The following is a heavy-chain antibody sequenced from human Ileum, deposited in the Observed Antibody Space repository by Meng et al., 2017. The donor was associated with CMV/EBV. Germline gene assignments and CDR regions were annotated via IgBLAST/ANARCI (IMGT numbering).Heavy chain of an antibody. CDR2: IYTSGST. CDR1: GGSLGGGYY. Sequence: QVQVQASGPGLVTPSQTLSRTCTGFGGSLGGGYYWNWIRQPAGKGLEWIGRIYTSGSTNYNPSLKSRFTISVDTSKNQFSLNLTSVTAADTAVYYCARDSAWLIDQWGQGTLVTVSS. CDR3: ARDSAWLIDQ. D-gene: IGHD6-19*01. V-gene: IGHV4-61*02. J-gene: IGHJ4*02.